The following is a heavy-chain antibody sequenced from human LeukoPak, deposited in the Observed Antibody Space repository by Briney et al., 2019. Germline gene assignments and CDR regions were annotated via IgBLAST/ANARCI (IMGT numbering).Heavy chain of an antibody. CDR3: ARDHRDYYGSGSYYDAFDI. V-gene: IGHV4-61*02. Sequence: SGTLSLTCAVSGGSISSSNWWSWVRQPAGKGLEWIGRIYTSGSTNYNPSFKSRVTISVDTSKNQFSLRLSSVTAADTAVYYCARDHRDYYGSGSYYDAFDIWGQGTMVTVSS. J-gene: IGHJ3*02. CDR2: IYTSGST. D-gene: IGHD3-10*01. CDR1: GGSISSSNW.